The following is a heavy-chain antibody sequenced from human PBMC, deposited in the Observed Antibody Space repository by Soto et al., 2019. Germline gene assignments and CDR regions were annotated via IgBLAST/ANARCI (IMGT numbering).Heavy chain of an antibody. J-gene: IGHJ6*02. V-gene: IGHV3-23*01. CDR2: ISGSGGST. CDR1: GFTFSSYA. CDR3: AKVGYSSSWYGRGYYGMDV. Sequence: GESLKISCAASGFTFSSYAMSWVRQAPGKGLEWVSAISGSGGSTYYADSVKGRFTISRDNSKNTLYLQKNSLRAEDTAVYYCAKVGYSSSWYGRGYYGMDVWGQGTTVTVSS. D-gene: IGHD6-13*01.